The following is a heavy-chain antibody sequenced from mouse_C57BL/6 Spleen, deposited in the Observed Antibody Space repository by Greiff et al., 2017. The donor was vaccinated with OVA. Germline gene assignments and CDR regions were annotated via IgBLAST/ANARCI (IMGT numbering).Heavy chain of an antibody. J-gene: IGHJ2*01. CDR1: GFTFSSYA. CDR2: ISDGGSYT. D-gene: IGHD1-1*01. Sequence: EVKLEESGGGLVKPGGSLKLSCAASGFTFSSYAMSWVRQTPEKRLEWVATISDGGSYTYYPDNVKGRFTISRDNAKNNLYLQMSHLKSEDTAMYYCARDYEPPTDYFDYWGQGTTLTVSS. V-gene: IGHV5-4*01. CDR3: ARDYEPPTDYFDY.